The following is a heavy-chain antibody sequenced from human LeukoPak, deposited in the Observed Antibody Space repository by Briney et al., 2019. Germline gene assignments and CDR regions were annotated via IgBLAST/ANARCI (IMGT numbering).Heavy chain of an antibody. CDR2: ISDNSDNT. CDR3: SNGRTSSGTLQHDY. Sequence: GSLRLSCAASGFSVSSYWMSWVRQAPGQGLEWVSAISDNSDNTYYADSVKGRFTISRDNSENTLYLQMNSLRAEDTALYYCSNGRTSSGTLQHDYWGQGTLVTVSS. CDR1: GFSVSSYW. V-gene: IGHV3-23*01. J-gene: IGHJ4*02. D-gene: IGHD6-19*01.